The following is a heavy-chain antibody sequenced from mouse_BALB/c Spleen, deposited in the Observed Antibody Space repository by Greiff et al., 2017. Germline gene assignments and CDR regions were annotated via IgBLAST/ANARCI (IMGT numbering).Heavy chain of an antibody. J-gene: IGHJ4*01. V-gene: IGHV5-6*02. D-gene: IGHD2-3*01. CDR3: ARHDGEMDAMDY. Sequence: EVMLVESGGDLVKPGGSLKLSCAASGFTFSSYGMSWVRQTPDKRLEWVATISSGGSYTYYPDSVKGRFTISRDNAKNTLYLQMSSLKSEDTAMYYCARHDGEMDAMDYWGQGTSVTVSS. CDR2: ISSGGSYT. CDR1: GFTFSSYG.